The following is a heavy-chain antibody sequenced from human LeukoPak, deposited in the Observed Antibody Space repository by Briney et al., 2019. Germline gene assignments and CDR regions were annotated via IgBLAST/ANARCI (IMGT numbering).Heavy chain of an antibody. CDR1: GYSFTSYW. V-gene: IGHV5-51*01. CDR2: IYPGDSDT. Sequence: GESLKISCKGSGYSFTSYWIGWVRQMPGKGLGWMGIIYPGDSDTRYSPSFQGQVTISADKSISTAYLQWSSLKASDTAMYYCARLQRRYGNIWYFDLWGRGTLVTVCS. CDR3: ARLQRRYGNIWYFDL. J-gene: IGHJ2*01. D-gene: IGHD1-1*01.